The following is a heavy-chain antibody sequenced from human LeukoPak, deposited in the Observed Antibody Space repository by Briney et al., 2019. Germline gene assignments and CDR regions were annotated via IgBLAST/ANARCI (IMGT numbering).Heavy chain of an antibody. J-gene: IGHJ4*02. Sequence: SETLSLTCAVYGGSFSGYYWSWIRQPPEKGLEWIGEINHSGSTNYNPSLKSRVTISVDTSKNQFSLKLSSVTAADTAVYYCARGDYGDYEQTYYFDYWGQGTLVSVSS. D-gene: IGHD4-17*01. V-gene: IGHV4-34*01. CDR1: GGSFSGYY. CDR3: ARGDYGDYEQTYYFDY. CDR2: INHSGST.